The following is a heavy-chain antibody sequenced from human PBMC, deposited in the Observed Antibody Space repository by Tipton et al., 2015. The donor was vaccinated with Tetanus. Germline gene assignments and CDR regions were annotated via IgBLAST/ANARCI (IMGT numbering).Heavy chain of an antibody. CDR3: ARDRGNYIYYGMDV. D-gene: IGHD3-22*01. CDR2: IDPNSGGT. V-gene: IGHV1-2*02. J-gene: IGHJ6*02. CDR1: GYTFTGYY. Sequence: QLVQSGAEVKKPGASVKVSCKASGYTFTGYYIYWVRQAPGQGLEWVGWIDPNSGGTVYAPKFQGRVPMTRDTSISTAYMELSSLRSDDTAVYYCARDRGNYIYYGMDVWGPGTTVTVS.